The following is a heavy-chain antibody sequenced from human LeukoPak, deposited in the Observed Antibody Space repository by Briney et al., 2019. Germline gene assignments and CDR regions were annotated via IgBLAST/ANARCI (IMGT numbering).Heavy chain of an antibody. CDR1: GYTFTSYT. J-gene: IGHJ4*02. CDR2: INTNTGNP. V-gene: IGHV7-4-1*02. Sequence: GTSVKVSCKASGYTFTSYTINWVRQAPGQGLEWMGWINTNTGNPTYAQGFTGRSVFSLDTSVSTAYLQISSLKAEDTAVYYCARECGGSTSCYNYWGQGTLVTVSS. D-gene: IGHD2-2*02. CDR3: ARECGGSTSCYNY.